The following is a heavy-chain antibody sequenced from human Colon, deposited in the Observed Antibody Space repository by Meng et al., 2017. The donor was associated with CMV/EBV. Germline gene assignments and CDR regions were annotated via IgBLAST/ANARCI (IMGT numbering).Heavy chain of an antibody. V-gene: IGHV1-69*10. Sequence: SVKVSCKASGGSFSNYAIGWVRQAPGQGLEWMGGVIPMLGFRNYAQKFQGRVSITADKSTNTAFMELSSLRSEDTAVYFCARSSSSGRVSPDPEDYYDYWGQGTLVTVSS. CDR3: ARSSSSGRVSPDPEDYYDY. D-gene: IGHD6-19*01. J-gene: IGHJ4*02. CDR1: GGSFSNYA. CDR2: VIPMLGFR.